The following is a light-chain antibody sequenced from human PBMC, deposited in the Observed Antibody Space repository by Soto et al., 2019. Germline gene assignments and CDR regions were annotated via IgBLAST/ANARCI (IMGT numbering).Light chain of an antibody. CDR1: QSVSSD. Sequence: VVTQSPATLSVFPGETATLSCSASQSVSSDLAWYQQRPGQAPRLLIYGASTRATGIPARFRGSGSGTEFRLTISRLQSEDFATYYCQQYNTWHPKMAFGRGTKVEIK. J-gene: IGKJ1*01. CDR2: GAS. CDR3: QQYNTWHPKMA. V-gene: IGKV3-15*01.